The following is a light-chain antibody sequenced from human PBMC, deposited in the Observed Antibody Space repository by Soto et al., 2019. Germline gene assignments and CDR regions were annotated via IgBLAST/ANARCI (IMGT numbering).Light chain of an antibody. J-gene: IGLJ1*01. V-gene: IGLV2-14*03. CDR1: SSDVGHYDY. Sequence: QSALTQPASVSGSPGQSITISCTGSSSDVGHYDYVSWFQQHPGRAPTLLIYDFTYRPSGVSNRFSGAKSGSTASLTISGIRSEDEANYYCSSYTGTSTQVFGTGTKLTVL. CDR3: SSYTGTSTQV. CDR2: DFT.